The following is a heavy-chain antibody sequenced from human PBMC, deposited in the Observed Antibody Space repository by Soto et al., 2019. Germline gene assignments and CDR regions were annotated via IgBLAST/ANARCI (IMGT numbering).Heavy chain of an antibody. CDR1: GFTFSSDA. J-gene: IGHJ3*02. V-gene: IGHV3-23*01. CDR3: AVGTPTDGRAFDI. D-gene: IGHD4-4*01. Sequence: EVQLLESGGGLVQPGGSLRLSWAASGFTFSSDAMSWVRQAPGTGLERVSAISGSGGSTYYADSVKGRFTISRDNSQNTLYLQMNSLRAEDTAVYYCAVGTPTDGRAFDIWGQGTMVTVSS. CDR2: ISGSGGST.